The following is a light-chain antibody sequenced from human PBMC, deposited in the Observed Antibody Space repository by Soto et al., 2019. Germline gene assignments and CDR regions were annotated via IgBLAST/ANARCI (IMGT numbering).Light chain of an antibody. V-gene: IGLV4-69*01. Sequence: QPVLTQSPSASASLGASVKLTCTLSSGHSNYAIAWHQQQSEKGPRYLMKVNSDGSHSKGDGIPDRFSGSSSGAERYLSTSSLQSEDEADYYCQTWATGSYVFGTGTKLTVL. CDR2: VNSDGSH. CDR1: SGHSNYA. J-gene: IGLJ1*01. CDR3: QTWATGSYV.